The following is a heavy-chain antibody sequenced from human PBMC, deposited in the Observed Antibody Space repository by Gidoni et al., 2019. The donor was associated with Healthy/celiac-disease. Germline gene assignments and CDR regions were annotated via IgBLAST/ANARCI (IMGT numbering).Heavy chain of an antibody. CDR2: IIPILGIA. V-gene: IGHV1-69*09. D-gene: IGHD3-3*01. CDR1: GGTVSSYA. Sequence: QVQLVQSGAEGKKPGSSVTVSCKASGGTVSSYAISWVRQAPGQGLEWMGRIIPILGIANYAQKFQGIVTITADKSTSTAYMELSSLRSEDTAVYYCASEPFWSGYYTYYYYYGMDVWGQGTTVTVSS. J-gene: IGHJ6*02. CDR3: ASEPFWSGYYTYYYYYGMDV.